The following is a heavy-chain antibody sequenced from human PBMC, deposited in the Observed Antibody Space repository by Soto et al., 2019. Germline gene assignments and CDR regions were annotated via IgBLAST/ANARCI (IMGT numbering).Heavy chain of an antibody. V-gene: IGHV4-59*01. CDR1: GGSISSYY. Sequence: PSETLSLTCTVSGGSISSYYWSWIRQPPGKGLEWIGYIYYSGSTNYNPSLKSRVTISVDTSKNQFSLKLSSMTAADTAVYYCARDSSTIFGVGGFDYWGQGTLVTVSS. CDR3: ARDSSTIFGVGGFDY. CDR2: IYYSGST. D-gene: IGHD3-3*01. J-gene: IGHJ4*02.